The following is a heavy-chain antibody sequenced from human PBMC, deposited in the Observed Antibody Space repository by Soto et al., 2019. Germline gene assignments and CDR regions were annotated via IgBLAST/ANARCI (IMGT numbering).Heavy chain of an antibody. V-gene: IGHV4-34*01. D-gene: IGHD2-21*02. CDR3: ASSRGAYCGGDCYSGTGFDY. CDR2: INHSGST. CDR1: GGSFSGYY. Sequence: QVQLQQWGAGLLKPSETLSLTCAVYGGSFSGYYWSWIRQPPGKGLEWMGEINHSGSTNYNPSLKSRVTISVDTSTNHFSLMLSSVTAADTAVYYCASSRGAYCGGDCYSGTGFDYWGQGTLVTVSS. J-gene: IGHJ4*02.